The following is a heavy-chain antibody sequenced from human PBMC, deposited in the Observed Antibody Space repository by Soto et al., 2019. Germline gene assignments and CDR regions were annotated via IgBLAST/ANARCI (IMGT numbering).Heavy chain of an antibody. V-gene: IGHV4-34*01. D-gene: IGHD1-7*01. J-gene: IGHJ4*02. Sequence: PSATLSLTCAVYGVSFIGYYWSWILQPPGKGLEWIGEINHSGSTNYNPSLKSRVTISVDTSKNQFSLKLSSVTAADTAVYYCARGRRITGTTDFDDWGQGTVVTVAS. CDR2: INHSGST. CDR3: ARGRRITGTTDFDD. CDR1: GVSFIGYY.